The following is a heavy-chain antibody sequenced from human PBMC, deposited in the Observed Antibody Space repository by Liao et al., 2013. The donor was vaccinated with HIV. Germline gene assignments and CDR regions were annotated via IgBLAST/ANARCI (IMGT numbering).Heavy chain of an antibody. CDR1: GVSITASY. D-gene: IGHD4-17*01. CDR3: ARDERDYGDYVHYFDA. J-gene: IGHJ4*02. CDR2: VYTSGTN. V-gene: IGHV4-4*07. Sequence: QVQLQESGPGLVKPSETLSLTCTVSGVSITASYWSWIRQPAGKGLEWIGRVYTSGTNIYNPSLKSRLTMSVDRSRNHFSLRLTSVTAADTAVYYCARDERDYGDYVHYFDAWGQGILVTVSS.